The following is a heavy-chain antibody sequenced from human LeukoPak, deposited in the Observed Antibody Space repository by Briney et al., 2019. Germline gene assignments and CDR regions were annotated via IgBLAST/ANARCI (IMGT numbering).Heavy chain of an antibody. D-gene: IGHD3-16*01. CDR3: AMEGGWFDP. Sequence: PSETLSLTCAVYGGSFGGSYWSWIRKPQGKGLEWIGEINHSGSTNYNPSLKSRVTISVDTSKNQFSLKLSSVTAADTAVYYCAMEGGWFDPWGQGTLVTVSS. J-gene: IGHJ5*02. CDR1: GGSFGGSY. CDR2: INHSGST. V-gene: IGHV4-34*01.